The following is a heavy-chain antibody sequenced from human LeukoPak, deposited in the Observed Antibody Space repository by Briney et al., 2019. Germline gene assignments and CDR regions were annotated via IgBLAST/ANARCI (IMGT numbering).Heavy chain of an antibody. Sequence: PGGSLRLSCAASGFTFSSYAMHWVRQAPGKGLEYVSAISSNGGSTYYANSVKGRFTISRDNSKNTLYLQMGSLRAEDMAVYYCARGGYSYGPGFYCMDVWGKGTTVTVSS. CDR1: GFTFSSYA. J-gene: IGHJ6*03. D-gene: IGHD5-18*01. CDR3: ARGGYSYGPGFYCMDV. V-gene: IGHV3-64*01. CDR2: ISSNGGST.